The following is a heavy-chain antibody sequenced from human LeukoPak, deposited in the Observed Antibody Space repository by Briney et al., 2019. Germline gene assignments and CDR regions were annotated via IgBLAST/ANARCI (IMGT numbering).Heavy chain of an antibody. CDR2: IIPIFGTA. CDR3: ARGLGYSGYDYPFDY. Sequence: RASVKVSCKASGGTFSSYAISWVRQAPGQGLEWMGGIIPIFGTANYAQKFQGSVTITADESTSTAYMELSSLRSEDTAVYYCARGLGYSGYDYPFDYWGQGTLVTVSS. D-gene: IGHD5-12*01. J-gene: IGHJ4*02. CDR1: GGTFSSYA. V-gene: IGHV1-69*13.